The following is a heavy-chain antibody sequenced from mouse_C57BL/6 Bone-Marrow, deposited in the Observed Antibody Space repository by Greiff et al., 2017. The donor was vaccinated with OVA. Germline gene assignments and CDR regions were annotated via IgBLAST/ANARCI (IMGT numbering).Heavy chain of an antibody. CDR2: IAPSDSYI. J-gene: IGHJ2*02. D-gene: IGHD1-1*01. V-gene: IGHV1-59*01. Sequence: QVQLQQPWAELVRPGTSVKLSCKASGYTFTNYWMHWVKQRPRQGLEWIGVIAPSDSYINYNQKFKGSATLTVDTSSSTAYMHLSSLTSEDSAVYYCAHYGSRLYLHYWGQGTSLTVSS. CDR1: GYTFTNYW. CDR3: AHYGSRLYLHY.